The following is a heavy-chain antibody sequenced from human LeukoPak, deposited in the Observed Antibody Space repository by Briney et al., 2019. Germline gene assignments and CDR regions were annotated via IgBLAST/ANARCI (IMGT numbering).Heavy chain of an antibody. J-gene: IGHJ4*02. CDR3: ARDSIVVRGVFDY. Sequence: SQTLSLTCTVSGGSISSGDYYWSWIRQPPGQGLEWIGYIYYSGSTYYNPSLKSRVTISVDTSKNQFSLKLSSVTAADTAVYYCARDSIVVRGVFDYWGQGTLVTVSS. CDR1: GGSISSGDYY. D-gene: IGHD3-10*01. V-gene: IGHV4-30-4*01. CDR2: IYYSGST.